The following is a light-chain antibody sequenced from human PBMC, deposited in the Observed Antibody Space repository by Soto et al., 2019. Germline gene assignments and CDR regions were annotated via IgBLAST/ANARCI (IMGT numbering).Light chain of an antibody. CDR3: GTWDSGLSAGV. CDR1: SSNIGNNY. CDR2: KNN. V-gene: IGLV1-51*02. Sequence: QSVLTQPPSVSAAPGQKVTISCSGSSSNIGNNYVSWYQQLPGTAPKLLIYKNNLRPSGIPDRFSGSKSGTSATLGITGLQTGDEADYYCGTWDSGLSAGVFGGGTQLTVL. J-gene: IGLJ3*02.